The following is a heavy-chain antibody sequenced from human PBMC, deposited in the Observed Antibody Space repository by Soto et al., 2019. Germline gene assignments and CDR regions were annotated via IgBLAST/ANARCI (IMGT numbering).Heavy chain of an antibody. V-gene: IGHV3-30*18. J-gene: IGHJ6*02. CDR2: ISYDGSNK. CDR3: AKDVVVGATTGLGDYYYYYGMDV. Sequence: GGSLRLSCAASGFTFSNYGMHWVRQAPGKGLEWVAVISYDGSNKYYADSVKGRFTISRDNSKNTLYLQMNSLRAEDTAVYYCAKDVVVGATTGLGDYYYYYGMDVWGQGTTVTVSS. D-gene: IGHD1-26*01. CDR1: GFTFSNYG.